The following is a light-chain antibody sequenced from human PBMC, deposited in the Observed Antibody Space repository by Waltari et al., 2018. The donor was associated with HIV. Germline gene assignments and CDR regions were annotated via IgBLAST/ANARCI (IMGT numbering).Light chain of an antibody. Sequence: QLVLTQSPSASASLGASVKLTCTLSSGHSNYAIAWHQQQHEPGPRYLMKLNSDGSHYKGDGIPDRFSGSSSGTERYLTISSLQSEDEADYYCQTWGTGMVFGGGTKLTVL. V-gene: IGLV4-69*01. CDR3: QTWGTGMV. CDR1: SGHSNYA. CDR2: LNSDGSH. J-gene: IGLJ3*02.